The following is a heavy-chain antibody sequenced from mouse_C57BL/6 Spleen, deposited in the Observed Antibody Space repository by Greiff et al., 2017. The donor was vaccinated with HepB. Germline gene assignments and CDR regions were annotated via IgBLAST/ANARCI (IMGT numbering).Heavy chain of an antibody. Sequence: EVMLVESGGGLVKPGGSLKLSCAASGFTFSSYAMSWVRQTPEKRLEWVATISDGGSYTYYPDNVKGRFTISRDNAKNNLYLQMSHLKSEDTAMYYCARDYDTSCFDYWGQGTTLTVSS. J-gene: IGHJ2*01. V-gene: IGHV5-4*03. CDR2: ISDGGSYT. CDR3: ARDYDTSCFDY. D-gene: IGHD2-4*01. CDR1: GFTFSSYA.